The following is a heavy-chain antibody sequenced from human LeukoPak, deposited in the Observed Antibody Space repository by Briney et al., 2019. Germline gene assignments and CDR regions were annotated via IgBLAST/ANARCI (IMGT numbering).Heavy chain of an antibody. CDR1: GGSSSGYY. CDR3: ARSTRYSGSYLWFDP. V-gene: IGHV4-34*01. J-gene: IGHJ5*02. D-gene: IGHD1-26*01. CDR2: INHSGST. Sequence: PSETLSLTCAVYGGSSSGYYWSWIRQPPGKGLEWIGEINHSGSTNYNPSLKSRVTISVDTSKNQFSLKLSSVTAAGTAVYYCARSTRYSGSYLWFDPWGQGTLVTVSS.